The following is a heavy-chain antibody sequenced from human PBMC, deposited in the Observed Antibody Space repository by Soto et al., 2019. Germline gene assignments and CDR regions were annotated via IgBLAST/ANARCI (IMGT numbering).Heavy chain of an antibody. J-gene: IGHJ5*01. V-gene: IGHV6-1*01. CDR3: VRLIGNSWLDS. CDR1: GDSVSTNSAT. Sequence: QVQLQQSGPGLVKPSQTLSLTCAISGDSVSTNSATWDWIRQSPSRGLEWLGRTYYRSKWYNDYAVSVKGRITINADTANTQLALQLNSVTTDDTAVYYCVRLIGNSWLDSWGQGTLVTVSS. D-gene: IGHD2-8*01. CDR2: TYYRSKWYN.